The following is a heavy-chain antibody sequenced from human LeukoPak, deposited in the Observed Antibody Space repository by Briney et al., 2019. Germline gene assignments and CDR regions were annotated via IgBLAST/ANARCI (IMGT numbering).Heavy chain of an antibody. CDR1: GYSFTSYW. CDR2: IYPGDSDT. Sequence: GESLKISCKGSGYSFTSYWIGWVRQMPGKGLEWMGIIYPGDSDTRYSPSFQGQVTISADKSISTAYLQWSSLKASDTAMYYCARRVAVPAARFLPGAFDIWGQRTMVTVSS. V-gene: IGHV5-51*01. CDR3: ARRVAVPAARFLPGAFDI. D-gene: IGHD2-2*01. J-gene: IGHJ3*02.